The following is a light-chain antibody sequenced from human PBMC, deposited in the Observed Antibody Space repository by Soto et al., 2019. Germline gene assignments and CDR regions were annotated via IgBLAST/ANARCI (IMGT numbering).Light chain of an antibody. J-gene: IGKJ1*01. CDR1: QSVSSN. CDR3: QQYNNWPWT. Sequence: EIVLTHSPGTLSLCAGERATLSCRASQSVSSNLAWYQQKPGQAPRLLIYGASTRATGIPARFSGSGSGTEFTLTISSLQSQDFAVYYCQQYNNWPWTFRQGIKVDI. CDR2: GAS. V-gene: IGKV3-15*01.